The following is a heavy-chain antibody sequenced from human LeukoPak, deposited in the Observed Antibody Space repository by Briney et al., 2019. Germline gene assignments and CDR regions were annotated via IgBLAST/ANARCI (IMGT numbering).Heavy chain of an antibody. J-gene: IGHJ6*03. CDR3: ARVSYGLLSGSQPGYYYYMDV. CDR2: ISAYNGNT. Sequence: ASVKVSCKASGYTFTSYGISWVRQAPGQGLEWMGWISAYNGNTNYAQKLQGRVTMTTDTSTSTAYMELRSLRSDDTAVYYCARVSYGLLSGSQPGYYYYMDVWGKGTTVTVSS. D-gene: IGHD3-10*01. CDR1: GYTFTSYG. V-gene: IGHV1-18*01.